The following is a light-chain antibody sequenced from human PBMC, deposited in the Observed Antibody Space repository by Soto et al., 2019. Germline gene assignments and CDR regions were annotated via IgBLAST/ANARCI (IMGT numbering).Light chain of an antibody. J-gene: IGKJ4*01. V-gene: IGKV3-11*01. CDR2: DAS. CDR3: QQRSNWPLT. Sequence: EIVLTQSPATLSLSPGERATLSCTASQSVSSSLAWYQRKPGQAPRLLIYDASNRATGIPARFSGSGSGTDFTLTISSLEPEDFAVYYFQQRSNWPLTFGGGTEVEIK. CDR1: QSVSSS.